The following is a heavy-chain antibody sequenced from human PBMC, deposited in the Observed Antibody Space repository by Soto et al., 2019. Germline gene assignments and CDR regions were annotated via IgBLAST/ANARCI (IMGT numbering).Heavy chain of an antibody. Sequence: QPGGSLRLSCAASGFTFSSYGMHWVRQAPGKGLEWVAVIWYDGSNKYYADSVKGRFTISRDNSKNTLYLQMYSLRAEDTAVYYCARDTRDYYDSSVLDYWGQGTLVTVSS. CDR2: IWYDGSNK. V-gene: IGHV3-33*08. CDR1: GFTFSSYG. CDR3: ARDTRDYYDSSVLDY. D-gene: IGHD3-22*01. J-gene: IGHJ4*02.